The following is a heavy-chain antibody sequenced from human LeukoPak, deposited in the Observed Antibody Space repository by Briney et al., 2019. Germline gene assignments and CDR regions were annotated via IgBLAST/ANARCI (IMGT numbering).Heavy chain of an antibody. D-gene: IGHD5-12*01. CDR1: GFTFSDYS. Sequence: GGSLRLSCGASGFTFSDYSMNWGRQAPGRGLEWISYVGISSGNTKYAASVKGRFTISGDSAKNSVFLQMNNLRVEDTAVYYCARDHRYAFDNWGQGTLVTVSS. CDR3: ARDHRYAFDN. V-gene: IGHV3-48*04. CDR2: VGISSGNT. J-gene: IGHJ4*02.